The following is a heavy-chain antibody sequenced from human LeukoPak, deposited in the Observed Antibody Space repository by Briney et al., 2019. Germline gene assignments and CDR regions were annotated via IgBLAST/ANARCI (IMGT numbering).Heavy chain of an antibody. D-gene: IGHD3-3*01. V-gene: IGHV4-38-2*02. CDR2: IYHSGST. Sequence: SETLSLTCTVSGYSISSGYYWGWIRQPPGKGLEWIGSIYHSGSTYYNPSLKSRVTISVDTSKNQFSLKLSSVTAADTAVYYCARDAVLITIFGVVKSYYMDVWGKGTTVTVSS. J-gene: IGHJ6*03. CDR1: GYSISSGYY. CDR3: ARDAVLITIFGVVKSYYMDV.